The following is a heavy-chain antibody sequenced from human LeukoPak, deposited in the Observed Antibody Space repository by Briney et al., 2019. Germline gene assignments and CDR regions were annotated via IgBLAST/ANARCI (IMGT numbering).Heavy chain of an antibody. CDR2: IYTSGST. CDR3: AGGDPYYYYYMDV. CDR1: GGSISSGSYY. D-gene: IGHD2-21*02. V-gene: IGHV4-61*02. Sequence: PSETLSLTCAVSGGSISSGSYYWSWIRQPARKGLEWIGRIYTSGSTNYNPSLKSRVTISVDTSKNQFSLKLSSVTAADTAVYYCAGGDPYYYYYMDVWGKGTTVTISS. J-gene: IGHJ6*03.